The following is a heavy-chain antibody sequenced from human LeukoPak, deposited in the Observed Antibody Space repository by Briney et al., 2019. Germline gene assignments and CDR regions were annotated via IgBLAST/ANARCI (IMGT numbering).Heavy chain of an antibody. CDR1: GGSFSGYY. CDR3: ASTYSSSWYYYYGMDV. J-gene: IGHJ6*02. Sequence: PSETLSLTCAVYGGSFSGYYWSWIRQPPGKGLEWIGEINHSGSTNYNPSVKSRVTISVDTSKNQFSLKLSSVTAADTAVYYCASTYSSSWYYYYGMDVWGQGTTVTVS. CDR2: INHSGST. D-gene: IGHD6-13*01. V-gene: IGHV4-34*01.